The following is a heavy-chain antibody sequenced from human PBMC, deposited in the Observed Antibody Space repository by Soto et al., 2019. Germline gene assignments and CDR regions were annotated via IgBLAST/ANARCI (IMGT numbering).Heavy chain of an antibody. V-gene: IGHV4-34*01. Sequence: SETLALTCAVYGGSFSGYYWSWIRQPPGKGLEWIGEINHSGSTNYNPSLKSRVTISVDTSKNQFSLKLSSVTAADTAVYYCARGPCYLLSDSWGQGTLVTVCS. D-gene: IGHD2-8*02. CDR1: GGSFSGYY. CDR3: ARGPCYLLSDS. CDR2: INHSGST. J-gene: IGHJ5*01.